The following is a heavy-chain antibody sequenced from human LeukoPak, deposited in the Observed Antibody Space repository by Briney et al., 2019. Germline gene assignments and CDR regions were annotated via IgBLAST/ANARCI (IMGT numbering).Heavy chain of an antibody. J-gene: IGHJ4*02. V-gene: IGHV3-23*01. CDR2: ISGRGST. D-gene: IGHD3-10*01. CDR1: GFTFSNYA. Sequence: GGSLRLSCVASGFTFSNYAMSWVRQAPGKGLEWVSTISGRGSTNYADSVKGRFTISRDNSKNTLYLQMNSLRAEDTAVYYCAKERSTDMGWFGELFEWGQGTLVTVSS. CDR3: AKERSTDMGWFGELFE.